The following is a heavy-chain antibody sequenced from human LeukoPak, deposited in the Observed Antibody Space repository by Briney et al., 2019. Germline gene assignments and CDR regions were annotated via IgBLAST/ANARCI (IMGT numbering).Heavy chain of an antibody. Sequence: GGSLRLSCAASGFTFSSYAMSWVRQAPGKGLGWVSGIIGSGGSTYYADSVKGRFTISRDNSKNTLYLQMNSLRAEDTAVYYCAKPRGSGSNMVRGVNFDYWGQGTLVTVSS. D-gene: IGHD3-10*01. CDR3: AKPRGSGSNMVRGVNFDY. J-gene: IGHJ4*02. CDR2: IIGSGGST. V-gene: IGHV3-23*01. CDR1: GFTFSSYA.